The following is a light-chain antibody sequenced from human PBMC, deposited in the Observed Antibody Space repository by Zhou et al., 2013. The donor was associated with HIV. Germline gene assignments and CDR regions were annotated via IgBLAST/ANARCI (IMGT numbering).Light chain of an antibody. J-gene: IGKJ1*01. CDR2: DAS. V-gene: IGKV3-20*01. CDR3: QQYDSSIPT. CDR1: QSISSN. Sequence: EIVLTQSPGTLSLSPGERATLSCWASQSISSNLAWYQQKPGQAPRLLVFDASNRATGIPAKFSGSGSGTDFALTISRLEPEDFAVYYCQQYDSSIPTFGPRD.